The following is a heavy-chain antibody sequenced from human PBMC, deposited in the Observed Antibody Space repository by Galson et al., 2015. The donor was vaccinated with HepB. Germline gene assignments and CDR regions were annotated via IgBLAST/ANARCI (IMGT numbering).Heavy chain of an antibody. J-gene: IGHJ4*02. V-gene: IGHV1-69*04. Sequence: SVKVSCKASGGTFSSYAISWVRQAPGQGLEWMGRIIPILGIANYAQKFQGRVTITADKSTSTAYMELSSLRSEDTAVYYCARGVAVTATPFDYWGQGTLVTVSS. CDR1: GGTFSSYA. D-gene: IGHD2-21*02. CDR3: ARGVAVTATPFDY. CDR2: IIPILGIA.